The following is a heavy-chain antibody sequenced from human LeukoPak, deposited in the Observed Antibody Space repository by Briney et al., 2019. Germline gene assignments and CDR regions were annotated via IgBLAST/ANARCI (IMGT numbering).Heavy chain of an antibody. Sequence: SETLSLTCTASGGSISSSSYYWGWIRQPPGKGLEWIGSIYYSGSTYYNPSLKSRVTISVDTSKNQFSLKLSSVTAADTAVYYCARQPRIAARPEDYWGQGTLVTVSS. CDR3: ARQPRIAARPEDY. CDR1: GGSISSSSYY. D-gene: IGHD6-6*01. V-gene: IGHV4-39*01. J-gene: IGHJ4*02. CDR2: IYYSGST.